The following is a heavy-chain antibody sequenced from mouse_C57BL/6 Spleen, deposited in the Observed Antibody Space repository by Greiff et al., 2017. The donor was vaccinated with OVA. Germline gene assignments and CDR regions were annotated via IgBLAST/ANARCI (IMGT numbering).Heavy chain of an antibody. J-gene: IGHJ2*01. D-gene: IGHD2-4*01. V-gene: IGHV1-80*01. CDR1: GYAFSSYW. CDR3: ASGGYYDYDGNYFDY. Sequence: QVQLQQSGAELVKPGASVKISCKASGYAFSSYWMNWVKQRPGKGLEWIGQIYPGDGDTNYNGKFKGKATLTADKSSSTAYMQLSSLTSEDSAVYFCASGGYYDYDGNYFDYWGQGTTLTVSS. CDR2: IYPGDGDT.